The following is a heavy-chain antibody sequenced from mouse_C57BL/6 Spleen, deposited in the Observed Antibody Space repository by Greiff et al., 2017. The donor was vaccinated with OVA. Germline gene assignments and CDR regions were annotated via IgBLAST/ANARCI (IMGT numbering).Heavy chain of an antibody. Sequence: QVQLQQPGAELVRPGSSVKLSCKASGYTFTSYWMHWVKQRPIQGLEWIGNIDPSDSETHYNQKFKDKATLTVDKSSSTAYMQLSSLTSEDSAVYYCASRGITTVPFAYWGKGTLVTVSA. CDR1: GYTFTSYW. CDR2: IDPSDSET. D-gene: IGHD1-1*01. CDR3: ASRGITTVPFAY. V-gene: IGHV1-52*01. J-gene: IGHJ3*01.